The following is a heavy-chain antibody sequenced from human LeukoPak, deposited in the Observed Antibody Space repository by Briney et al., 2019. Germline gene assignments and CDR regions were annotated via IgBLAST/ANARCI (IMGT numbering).Heavy chain of an antibody. CDR3: ARSIKRINWFDS. CDR2: INSDGSST. D-gene: IGHD1-14*01. J-gene: IGHJ5*01. Sequence: GGSLRLSCAASGFTFSSYWMHWVRHAPGKGLVWVSRINSDGSSTSYADSVKGRFTISRDNAKNTLYLQMNSLRAEDTAVYYCARSIKRINWFDSWGQGTLVTVSS. CDR1: GFTFSSYW. V-gene: IGHV3-74*01.